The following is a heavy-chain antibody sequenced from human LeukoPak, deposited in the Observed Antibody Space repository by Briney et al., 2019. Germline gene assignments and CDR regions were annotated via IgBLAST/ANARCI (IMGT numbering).Heavy chain of an antibody. J-gene: IGHJ4*02. D-gene: IGHD3-9*01. CDR2: IYYSGST. Sequence: SETLSLTCTVSGGSISSYYWSWIRQPPGKGLEWIGYIYYSGSTNYNPSLKSRVTISVDTSKNQFSLKLSSVTAADTAVYYCARTRPGYYFDYWGQGTLVTVSS. V-gene: IGHV4-59*01. CDR1: GGSISSYY. CDR3: ARTRPGYYFDY.